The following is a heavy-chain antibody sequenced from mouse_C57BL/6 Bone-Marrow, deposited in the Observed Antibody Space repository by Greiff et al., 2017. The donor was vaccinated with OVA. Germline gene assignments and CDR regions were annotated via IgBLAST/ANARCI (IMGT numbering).Heavy chain of an antibody. CDR1: GFTFSDYY. Sequence: DVKLVESGGGLVQPGGSLKLSCAASGFTFSDYYMYWVRQTPEKRLEWVAYISNGGGSTYYPDTVKGRFTISRDNAKNTLYLQMSRLKSEDTAMYYCAGHYWEWFDYWGQGTTLTVSS. J-gene: IGHJ2*01. CDR2: ISNGGGST. D-gene: IGHD4-1*01. CDR3: AGHYWEWFDY. V-gene: IGHV5-12*01.